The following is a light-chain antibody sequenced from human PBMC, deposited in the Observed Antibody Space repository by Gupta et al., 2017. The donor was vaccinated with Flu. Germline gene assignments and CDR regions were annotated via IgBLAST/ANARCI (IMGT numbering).Light chain of an antibody. J-gene: IGLJ3*02. CDR2: EVS. CDR3: NSYAGSNNWV. CDR1: ISDVGAYNY. Sequence: QSALTQPPSASGSPGQSVTISCTGTISDVGAYNYVSWYQQHPGKAPKVMIYEVSKRPSGVPDRFSGSKSGNTASLTVSGLQAEDEADYYCNSYAGSNNWVFGGGTKLTVL. V-gene: IGLV2-8*01.